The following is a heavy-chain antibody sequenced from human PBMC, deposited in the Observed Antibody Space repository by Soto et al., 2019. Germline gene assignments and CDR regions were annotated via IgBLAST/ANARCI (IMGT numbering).Heavy chain of an antibody. Sequence: EVQLVEFGGSLVEPGGSLRLSCVGSGFTFSGYNMNWVRQAPGKGLEWISYIHPDSSVIYYADSVKGRFTISRDNAKNSLYLLMNSLRVEDTAVYFCARGYSSSRFHLWGRGTLVSVSS. J-gene: IGHJ5*02. CDR2: IHPDSSVI. V-gene: IGHV3-48*01. CDR3: ARGYSSSRFHL. CDR1: GFTFSGYN. D-gene: IGHD2-2*01.